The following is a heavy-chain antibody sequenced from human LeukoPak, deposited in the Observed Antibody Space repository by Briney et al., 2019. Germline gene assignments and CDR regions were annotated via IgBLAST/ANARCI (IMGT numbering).Heavy chain of an antibody. V-gene: IGHV5-51*01. CDR1: GYSFTSYW. CDR2: IYPGDSDT. CDR3: ARGGVVMGATSAFDI. Sequence: GESLKISCKGSGYSFTSYWIGWVRQMPGKGLEWMGIIYPGDSDTRYSPSFQGQVTISADKSISTAYLQWSSLKASDTAMYYCARGGVVMGATSAFDIWGQGTMVTVSS. J-gene: IGHJ3*02. D-gene: IGHD1-26*01.